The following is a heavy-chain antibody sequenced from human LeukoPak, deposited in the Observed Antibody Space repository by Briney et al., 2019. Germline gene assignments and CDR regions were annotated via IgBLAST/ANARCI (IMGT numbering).Heavy chain of an antibody. V-gene: IGHV4-59*11. CDR2: VQYSGIT. CDR3: ARDTYDYYFKP. D-gene: IGHD5-12*01. J-gene: IGHJ1*01. CDR1: GDSTSSHY. Sequence: SQTLSLTCTVSGDSTSSHYSNWIRQPPGKGLEWIGCVQYSGITYYNPSLKSRVAISVDTSKKQFSLILNSVTAADTAVLYCARDTYDYYFKPWGQGALVAASS.